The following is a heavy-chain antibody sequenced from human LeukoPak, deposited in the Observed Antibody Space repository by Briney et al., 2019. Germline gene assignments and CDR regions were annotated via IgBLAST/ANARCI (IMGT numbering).Heavy chain of an antibody. CDR1: GFTLSSSW. CDR2: ISGSGPYT. J-gene: IGHJ4*02. D-gene: IGHD2-2*03. V-gene: IGHV3-23*01. CDR3: AKHGYCSGISCFFDF. Sequence: GGSLRLSCAASGFTLSSSWMHWVRQAPGKGLVWVSAISGSGPYTFYTDSVKGRFTISRDSSKNTLYLQMNSLRAEDTALYYCAKHGYCSGISCFFDFWGQGTQVTVSS.